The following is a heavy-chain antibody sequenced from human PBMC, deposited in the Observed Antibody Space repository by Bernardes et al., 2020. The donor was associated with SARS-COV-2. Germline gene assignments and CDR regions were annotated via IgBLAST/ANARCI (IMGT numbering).Heavy chain of an antibody. J-gene: IGHJ4*02. CDR3: AKNGGHYLGY. V-gene: IGHV4-4*02. CDR2: ISPGGPP. Sequence: SETLSLTCAVSGVSISGDTWWSWVRQSPGKGLEWIAEISPGGPPNYNPSLKSRVTISLDTYKNHVSLRLNSVTAADTAVYHCAKNGGHYLGYWGQGTLVTVSS. CDR1: GVSISGDTW. D-gene: IGHD2-8*01.